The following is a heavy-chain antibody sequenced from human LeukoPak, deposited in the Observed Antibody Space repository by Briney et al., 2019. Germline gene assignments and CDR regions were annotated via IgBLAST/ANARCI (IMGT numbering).Heavy chain of an antibody. CDR3: ARVNDYGGNPGGYYYYYYMDV. J-gene: IGHJ6*03. CDR2: IYYSGST. D-gene: IGHD4-23*01. V-gene: IGHV4-59*11. Sequence: SETLSLTCTVSGGSISSHYWSWIRQPPGKGLEWIGYIYYSGSTNYNPSLKGRVTISVDTSKNQFSLKLSSVTAADTAVYYCARVNDYGGNPGGYYYYYYMDVWGKGTTVTVSS. CDR1: GGSISSHY.